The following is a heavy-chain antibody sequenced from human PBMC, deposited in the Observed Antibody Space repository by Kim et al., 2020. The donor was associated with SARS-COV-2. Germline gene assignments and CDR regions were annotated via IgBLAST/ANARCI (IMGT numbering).Heavy chain of an antibody. CDR2: INPNSGGT. V-gene: IGHV1-2*02. J-gene: IGHJ4*02. CDR3: ARGFSPRWVTTVTTHLTIEAYYFDY. D-gene: IGHD4-17*01. Sequence: ASVKVSCKASGYTFTGYYMHWVRQAPGQGLEWMGWINPNSGGTNYAQKFQGRVTMTRDTSISTAYMELSRLRSDDTAVYYCARGFSPRWVTTVTTHLTIEAYYFDYWGQGTLVTVSS. CDR1: GYTFTGYY.